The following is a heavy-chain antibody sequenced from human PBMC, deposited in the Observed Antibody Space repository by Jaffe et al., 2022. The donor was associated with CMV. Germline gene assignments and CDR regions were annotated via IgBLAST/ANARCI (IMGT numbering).Heavy chain of an antibody. Sequence: EVQLVESGGGLVQPGRSLRLSCAASGFTFDDYAMHWVRQAPGKGLEWVSGISWNSGSIGYADSVKGRFTISRDNAKNSLYLQMNSLRAEDTALYYCAKATGGAVAGTRHPGGVKFKYYYYYYGMDVWGQGTTVTVSS. V-gene: IGHV3-9*01. CDR1: GFTFDDYA. D-gene: IGHD6-19*01. CDR2: ISWNSGSI. J-gene: IGHJ6*02. CDR3: AKATGGAVAGTRHPGGVKFKYYYYYYGMDV.